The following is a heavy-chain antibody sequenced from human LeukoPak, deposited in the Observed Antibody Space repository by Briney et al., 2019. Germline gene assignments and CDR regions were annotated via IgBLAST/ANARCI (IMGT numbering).Heavy chain of an antibody. J-gene: IGHJ4*02. Sequence: SGGSLRLSCAASGVSIADHGMXWVRQAPGKGXXWVAGINWDGEATAYAESVRGRFTISRDNAKKSLYLEMNGLRDEDTAFYYCARDLSSSWYSLAYWGQGTLVTVSS. CDR2: INWDGEAT. D-gene: IGHD6-13*01. CDR1: GVSIADHG. CDR3: ARDLSSSWYSLAY. V-gene: IGHV3-20*04.